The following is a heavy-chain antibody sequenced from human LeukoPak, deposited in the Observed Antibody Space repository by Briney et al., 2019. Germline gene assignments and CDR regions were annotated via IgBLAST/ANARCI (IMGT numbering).Heavy chain of an antibody. Sequence: KPGGSLRLSCAASGFTFTNAWMSWVRQAPGKGLEWVGRIKRKTDGGTTDYAAPVKDRFTISRDDSKFTLYLQMNSLKIEDTAVYYCTTCRYWGQGTLVTVSS. CDR1: GFTFTNAW. J-gene: IGHJ4*02. CDR2: IKRKTDGGTT. V-gene: IGHV3-15*01. CDR3: TTCRY.